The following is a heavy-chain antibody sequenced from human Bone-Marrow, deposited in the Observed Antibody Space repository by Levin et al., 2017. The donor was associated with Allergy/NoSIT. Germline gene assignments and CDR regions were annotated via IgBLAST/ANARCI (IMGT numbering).Heavy chain of an antibody. CDR2: IYYSGST. J-gene: IGHJ3*02. CDR3: ASHGNSYGYVAFGI. Sequence: SETLSLTCTVSGGSISSSSYYWGWIRQPPGKGLEWIGSIYYSGSTYYNPSLKSRVTISVDTSKNQFSLKLSSVTAAGTAVYYCASHGNSYGYVAFGIWGQGTMVTVSS. CDR1: GGSISSSSYY. V-gene: IGHV4-39*01. D-gene: IGHD5-18*01.